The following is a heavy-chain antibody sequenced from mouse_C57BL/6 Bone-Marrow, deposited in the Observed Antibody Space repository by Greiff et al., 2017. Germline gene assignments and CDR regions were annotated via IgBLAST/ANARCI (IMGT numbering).Heavy chain of an antibody. Sequence: EVQLQQSGPGLAKPSQTLSLTCSVTGYSITSDYWNWIRKFPGNKLEYMGYISYSGSTYYNPSLKSRISITRDTSKNQYYLQLNSVTTEDTATYYCARSGYYDNNPYYAMDYWGQGTSVTVSS. CDR2: ISYSGST. D-gene: IGHD2-1*01. V-gene: IGHV3-8*01. CDR1: GYSITSDY. CDR3: ARSGYYDNNPYYAMDY. J-gene: IGHJ4*01.